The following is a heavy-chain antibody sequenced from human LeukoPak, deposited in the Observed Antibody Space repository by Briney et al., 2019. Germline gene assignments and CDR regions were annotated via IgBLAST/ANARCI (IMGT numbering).Heavy chain of an antibody. CDR2: INPNSGGT. Sequence: GASVKVSCKASGYTFTGYYMHWVRQAPGQGLEWMGWINPNSGGTNYAQKFQGRVTMTRDTSISTVYMEPSRLGSDDTAVYYCAREGHYDSSGYHYWGQGVLVTVSS. J-gene: IGHJ4*02. CDR1: GYTFTGYY. CDR3: AREGHYDSSGYHY. D-gene: IGHD3-22*01. V-gene: IGHV1-2*02.